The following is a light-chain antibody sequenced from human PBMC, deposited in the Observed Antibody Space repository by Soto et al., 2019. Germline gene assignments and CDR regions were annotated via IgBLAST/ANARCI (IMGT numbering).Light chain of an antibody. CDR1: SSDVGGYNY. V-gene: IGLV2-11*01. Sequence: QSALTQPRSVSGSPGQSVTISCTGTSSDVGGYNYVSWYQQHPGKAPKLMIYDVSKRPSGVPDRFSGSKSGNTASLTVSGLQAEDEGDFYCCSYAGNYTLIFGGGTKLTVL. J-gene: IGLJ2*01. CDR2: DVS. CDR3: CSYAGNYTLI.